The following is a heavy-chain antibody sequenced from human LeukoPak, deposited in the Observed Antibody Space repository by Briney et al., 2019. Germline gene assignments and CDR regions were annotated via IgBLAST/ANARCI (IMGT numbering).Heavy chain of an antibody. D-gene: IGHD3-22*01. V-gene: IGHV4-39*07. Sequence: PSETLSLTCTVSGGSIRSSYYYWGWIRQPPGKGLEWIGSIYDSGSTYYNPSLKSRVTISVDTSKNQFSLKLSSVAAADAAVYYCARDLHYYDSTDYFDYWGQGTLVTVSS. CDR3: ARDLHYYDSTDYFDY. J-gene: IGHJ4*02. CDR1: GGSIRSSYYY. CDR2: IYDSGST.